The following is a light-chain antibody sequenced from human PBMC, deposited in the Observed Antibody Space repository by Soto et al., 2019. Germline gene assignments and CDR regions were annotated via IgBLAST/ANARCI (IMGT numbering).Light chain of an antibody. CDR1: HSVLFTSNNKNY. Sequence: DIVMTQTTLSLSVTPGQPASIKCKSSHSVLFTSNNKNYLGWFQQKPRQPPKLLLSWASTRESGVPDRFSGSGSGTDFTLTISSLKAEDVAVYYCQQYYTTPLTFGGGTKVDI. CDR2: WAS. CDR3: QQYYTTPLT. J-gene: IGKJ4*01. V-gene: IGKV4-1*01.